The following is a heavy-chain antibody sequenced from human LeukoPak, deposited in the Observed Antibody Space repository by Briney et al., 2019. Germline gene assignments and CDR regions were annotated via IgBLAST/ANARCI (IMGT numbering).Heavy chain of an antibody. CDR3: ARAAAVTGQFEF. V-gene: IGHV4-4*02. D-gene: IGHD6-19*01. CDR1: GASISSSNW. CDR2: IYHAGST. J-gene: IGHJ4*02. Sequence: SGTLSLTCTVSGASISSSNWWPWVRQPPGEALEWIGEIYHAGSTKYNPSLKSRLTISVDKSNNSFSLSLTSVTAADTAFYYCARAAAVTGQFEFWGQGTLVTVSS.